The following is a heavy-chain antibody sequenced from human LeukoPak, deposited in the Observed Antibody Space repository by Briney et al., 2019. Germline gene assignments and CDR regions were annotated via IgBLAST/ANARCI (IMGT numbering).Heavy chain of an antibody. D-gene: IGHD3-3*01. CDR2: IYTRGST. CDR3: ARDHSLYDFWSGHYTSGAFDI. CDR1: GGSISSYY. J-gene: IGHJ3*02. V-gene: IGHV4-4*07. Sequence: SETLSLTCTVSGGSISSYYWSWIRQPAGKGLEWIGRIYTRGSTNYNPSLKSRVTMSVDTSKNQFSLKLSSVTAADTAVYYCARDHSLYDFWSGHYTSGAFDIWGQGTMVTVSS.